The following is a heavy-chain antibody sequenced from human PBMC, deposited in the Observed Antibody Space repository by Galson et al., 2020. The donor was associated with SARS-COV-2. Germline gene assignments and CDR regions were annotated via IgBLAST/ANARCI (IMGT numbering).Heavy chain of an antibody. CDR2: IYYSGST. Sequence: SETLSLTCTVSGGSISSGGYYWSWIRQHPGKGLEWIGYIYYSGSTYYNPSLKSLVTISVDTSKNQFSLKLSSVTAADTAVYYCARVEMATTGNYMDVWGKGTTVTVSS. D-gene: IGHD5-12*01. CDR1: GGSISSGGYY. CDR3: ARVEMATTGNYMDV. V-gene: IGHV4-31*01. J-gene: IGHJ6*03.